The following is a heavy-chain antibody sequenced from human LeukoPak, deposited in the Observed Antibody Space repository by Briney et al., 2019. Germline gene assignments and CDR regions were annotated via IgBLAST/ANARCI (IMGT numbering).Heavy chain of an antibody. Sequence: GASVKVSCKASGTTFRSYAINWVRQAPGQGLEWMGAIIPSFGTVKYAQKFQGRVTMTADESTSTAYMDLNYLRSDDTAVYFCARATSANEYSYGFHFDYWGPGTLVTVSS. D-gene: IGHD5-18*01. CDR3: ARATSANEYSYGFHFDY. J-gene: IGHJ4*02. V-gene: IGHV1-69*13. CDR1: GTTFRSYA. CDR2: IIPSFGTV.